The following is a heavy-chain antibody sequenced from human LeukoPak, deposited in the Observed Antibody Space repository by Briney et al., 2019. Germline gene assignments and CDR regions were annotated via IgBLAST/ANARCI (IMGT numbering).Heavy chain of an antibody. D-gene: IGHD2-2*02. J-gene: IGHJ6*03. V-gene: IGHV4-4*07. Sequence: PSETLSLTCTVSGGSISSYYWSWIRQPAGKGLEWIGRIYTSGSTNYNPSLKSRVTMSVDTSKNQFSLKLSSVTAADTAVYYCARDQWGHCSSTSCYSYYYYMDVWGKGPTVTVSS. CDR3: ARDQWGHCSSTSCYSYYYYMDV. CDR2: IYTSGST. CDR1: GGSISSYY.